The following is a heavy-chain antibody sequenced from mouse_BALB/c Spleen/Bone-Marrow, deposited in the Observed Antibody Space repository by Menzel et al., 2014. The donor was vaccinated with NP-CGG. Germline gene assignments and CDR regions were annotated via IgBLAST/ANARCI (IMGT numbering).Heavy chain of an antibody. V-gene: IGHV4-1*02. CDR2: INPESSTI. CDR3: ARLNYYGNLFV. Sequence: EVKLMESGGGLVQPGGSLKLSCAASGFDFSRYWMSWVRQAPGKGLEWIGEINPESSTINYTPSLKDKFIISRANAKNTLYLQMSKVRSEDTALYYCARLNYYGNLFVWGAGTTVTVSS. CDR1: GFDFSRYW. J-gene: IGHJ1*01. D-gene: IGHD1-1*01.